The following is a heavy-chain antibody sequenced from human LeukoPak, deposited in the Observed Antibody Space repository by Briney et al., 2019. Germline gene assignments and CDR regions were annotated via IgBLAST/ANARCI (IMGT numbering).Heavy chain of an antibody. V-gene: IGHV5-51*01. Sequence: GGSLKISFKGSGYSFTIYWIGWVRQMPGKGGEWMGVIYPGDSDTRYSPSFQGQVTISADKSISTAYLQWSSLKASDTAMYYCARGGSYRPLLYWGQGTLVTVSS. CDR2: IYPGDSDT. CDR3: ARGGSYRPLLY. CDR1: GYSFTIYW. D-gene: IGHD3-16*02. J-gene: IGHJ4*02.